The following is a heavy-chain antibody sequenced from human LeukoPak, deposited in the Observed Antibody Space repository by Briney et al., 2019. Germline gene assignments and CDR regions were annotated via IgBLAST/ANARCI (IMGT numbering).Heavy chain of an antibody. V-gene: IGHV1-69*05. D-gene: IGHD3-22*01. Sequence: SVKVSCKASGYTFTSYGISWVRQAPGQGLEWMGGIIPIFGTANYAQKFQGRVTITTDESTSTAYMELSSLRSEDTAVYYCAGVVVSGKAEYFQHWGQGTLVTVSS. CDR1: GYTFTSYG. CDR2: IIPIFGTA. J-gene: IGHJ1*01. CDR3: AGVVVSGKAEYFQH.